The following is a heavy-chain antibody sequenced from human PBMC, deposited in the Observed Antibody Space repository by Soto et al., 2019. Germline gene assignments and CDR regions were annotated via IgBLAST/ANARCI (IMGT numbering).Heavy chain of an antibody. CDR3: EHREYSSAAFDY. CDR2: IYWDDDK. Sequence: QITLKESGPTLVKPTQTLTLTCTFSGFSLSTSGVGVGWIRQPPGKALEWLALIYWDDDKRYSPSLKSRLTITKHTSKNQVVLTMTNMDPVDTATYCCEHREYSSAAFDYWGQGTLVTVSS. J-gene: IGHJ4*02. CDR1: GFSLSTSGVG. D-gene: IGHD6-6*01. V-gene: IGHV2-5*02.